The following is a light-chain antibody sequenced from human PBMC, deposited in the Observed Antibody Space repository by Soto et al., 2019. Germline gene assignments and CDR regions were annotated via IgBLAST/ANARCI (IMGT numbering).Light chain of an antibody. J-gene: IGKJ3*01. CDR2: GAS. V-gene: IGKV1-39*01. CDR1: QNILTY. CDR3: QQTYRSPFT. Sequence: DIQMTQSPSSLSASVGDNVTMSCRASQNILTYLNWYQQNPGRAPKLLIFGASILQDGVPSRFSGIGSGTGFTLTITSLRPEDFATYFCQQTYRSPFTFGPGTKVDVK.